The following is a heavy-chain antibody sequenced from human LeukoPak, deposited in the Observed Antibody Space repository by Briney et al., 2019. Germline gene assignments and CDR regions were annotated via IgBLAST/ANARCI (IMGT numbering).Heavy chain of an antibody. CDR3: TTDPYDILTGNDAFDI. J-gene: IGHJ3*02. V-gene: IGHV3-15*01. D-gene: IGHD3-9*01. CDR1: GFTCSNAW. Sequence: KTGGSLRLSCAASGFTCSNAWMSWVRRAPGKGLEWVGRIKSKTDGGTTDYAAPVKGRFTISRDDSKNTLYLQMNSLKTEDTAVYYCTTDPYDILTGNDAFDIWGQGTMVTVSS. CDR2: IKSKTDGGTT.